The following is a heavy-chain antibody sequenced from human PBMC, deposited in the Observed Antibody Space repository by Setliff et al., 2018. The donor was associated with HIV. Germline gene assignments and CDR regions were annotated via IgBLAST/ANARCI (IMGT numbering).Heavy chain of an antibody. CDR1: GYSISSNDW. J-gene: IGHJ5*02. CDR3: ARGRAEYVAVAVMGSWFDP. CDR2: FYYSGSA. D-gene: IGHD6-19*01. V-gene: IGHV4-38-2*01. Sequence: SETLSLTCVVSGYSISSNDWWGWIRQSPGRGLEWIGSFYYSGSANYNPSLKSRVSISVDTSNNQFSLKLNSVTAADTAVYYCARGRAEYVAVAVMGSWFDPWGQGTLVTVSS.